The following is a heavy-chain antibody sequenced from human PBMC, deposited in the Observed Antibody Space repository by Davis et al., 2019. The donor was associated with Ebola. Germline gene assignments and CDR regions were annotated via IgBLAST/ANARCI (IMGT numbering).Heavy chain of an antibody. D-gene: IGHD5-12*01. V-gene: IGHV3-73*01. CDR3: TRHADSGYDED. CDR2: IRSKANSYAT. Sequence: GESLKISCAASGFTFSSYAMHWVRQASGKGLEWVGRIRSKANSYATAYAASVKGRFTISRDDSKNTAYLQMNSLKTEDTAVYYCTRHADSGYDEDWGQGTLVTVSA. CDR1: GFTFSSYA. J-gene: IGHJ4*02.